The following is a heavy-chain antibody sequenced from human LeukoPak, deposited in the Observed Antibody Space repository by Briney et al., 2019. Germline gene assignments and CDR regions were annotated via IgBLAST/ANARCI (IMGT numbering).Heavy chain of an antibody. CDR2: MNPNSGNT. D-gene: IGHD3-16*02. CDR1: GYPFTSYD. CDR3: ARGVNPDYFDS. Sequence: ASVKVSCTASGYPFTSYDINWVRQATGQGLEWMGWMNPNSGNTEYAQKFQGRVTMTRNTSMRTAYMELSSLRSEDTAVYYCARGVNPDYFDSWGQGTLVTVSS. V-gene: IGHV1-8*01. J-gene: IGHJ4*02.